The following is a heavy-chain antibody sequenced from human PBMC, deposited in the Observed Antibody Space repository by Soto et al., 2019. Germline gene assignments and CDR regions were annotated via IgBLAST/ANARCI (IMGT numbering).Heavy chain of an antibody. Sequence: SETLSLTCAVSGGSISSGGYSWSWIRQPPGKGLEWIGYIYHSGSTYYNPSLKSRVTISVDRSKNQFSLKLSSVTAADTAVYYCARGPQADSNYGGSWFDPWGQGTLVTVSS. V-gene: IGHV4-30-2*01. D-gene: IGHD4-4*01. J-gene: IGHJ5*02. CDR2: IYHSGST. CDR1: GGSISSGGYS. CDR3: ARGPQADSNYGGSWFDP.